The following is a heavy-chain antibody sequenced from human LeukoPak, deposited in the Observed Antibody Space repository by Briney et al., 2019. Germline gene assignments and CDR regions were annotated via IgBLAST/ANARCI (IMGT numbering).Heavy chain of an antibody. CDR3: AVGSGSQYFDY. Sequence: GGSLRLSCAASGFTLSSYAMSWVRQAPGKGLEWVSAISDSGNTYHADSVKGRFTISRDSSKNTLFLQMNRLRPEDAAVYYCAVGSGSQYFDYWGQGTPVTVSS. J-gene: IGHJ4*02. D-gene: IGHD3-10*01. CDR2: ISDSGNT. V-gene: IGHV3-23*01. CDR1: GFTLSSYA.